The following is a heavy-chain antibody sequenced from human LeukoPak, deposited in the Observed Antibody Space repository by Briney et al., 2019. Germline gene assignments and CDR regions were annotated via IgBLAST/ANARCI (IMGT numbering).Heavy chain of an antibody. V-gene: IGHV4-59*08. J-gene: IGHJ5*02. D-gene: IGHD2-21*02. CDR1: GGSISSYY. Sequence: PSETLSLTCTVSGGSISSYYWSWIRQPPGKGLEWIGYIYYSGSTNYNPSLKSRVTISVDTSKNQFSLKLSSVTAADTAVYYCASNVDCGGDCLDPWGQGTLVTVSS. CDR3: ASNVDCGGDCLDP. CDR2: IYYSGST.